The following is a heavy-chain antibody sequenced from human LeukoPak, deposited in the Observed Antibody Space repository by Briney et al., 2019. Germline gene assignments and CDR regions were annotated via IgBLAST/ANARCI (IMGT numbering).Heavy chain of an antibody. V-gene: IGHV3-23*01. CDR1: GFTFSSYA. J-gene: IGHJ4*02. CDR3: AKEAKVVITTLSDY. Sequence: GGSLRLSCAASGFTFSSYAMTWVRQAPGKGLEWVSGISGSGGSTYYADSVKGRFTISRDSSKNTLFLQMNSLRAEDTAVYYCAKEAKVVITTLSDYWGQGTLVTVSS. D-gene: IGHD3-22*01. CDR2: ISGSGGST.